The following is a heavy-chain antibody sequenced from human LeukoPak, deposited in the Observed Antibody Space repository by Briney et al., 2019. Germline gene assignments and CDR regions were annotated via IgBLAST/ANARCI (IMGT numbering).Heavy chain of an antibody. V-gene: IGHV3-33*01. J-gene: IGHJ3*02. CDR3: SRWGTYSSSWLGAFDM. Sequence: GMSLRLSCAASGFTFRNYGMHWVRQAPGKGLEWVAAISYGDGSKKYYADSVMGRFTISRDNSRNTLSLQVNSLRAEDTAVYYCSRWGTYSSSWLGAFDMWGQGTVVTVSS. CDR2: ISYGDGSKK. CDR1: GFTFRNYG. D-gene: IGHD6-13*01.